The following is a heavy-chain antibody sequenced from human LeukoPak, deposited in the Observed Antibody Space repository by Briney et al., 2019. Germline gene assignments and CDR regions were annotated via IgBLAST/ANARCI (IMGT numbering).Heavy chain of an antibody. CDR1: GGSISSGGYY. CDR3: ARSEDPAEMGY. Sequence: SQTLSLTCTVSGGSISSGGYYWSWIRRPPGKGLEWIGYIYHSGSTYYNPSLKSRVTISVDRSKNQFSLKLSSVTAADTAVYYCARSEDPAEMGYWGQGTLVTVSS. J-gene: IGHJ4*02. D-gene: IGHD2-15*01. CDR2: IYHSGST. V-gene: IGHV4-30-2*01.